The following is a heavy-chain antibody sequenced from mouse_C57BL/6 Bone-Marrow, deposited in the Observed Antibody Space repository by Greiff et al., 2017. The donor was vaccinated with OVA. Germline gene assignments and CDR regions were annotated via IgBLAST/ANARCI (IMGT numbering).Heavy chain of an antibody. CDR3: ARRRDYYGSSYGWYFDV. Sequence: EVKLQESGGGLVKPGGSLKLSCAASGFTFSDYGMHWVRQAPEKGLEWVAYISSGSSTIYYADTVKGRFTISRDNAKNTLFLQMTSLRSEDTAMYYCARRRDYYGSSYGWYFDVWGTGTTVTVSS. J-gene: IGHJ1*03. V-gene: IGHV5-17*01. CDR1: GFTFSDYG. CDR2: ISSGSSTI. D-gene: IGHD1-1*01.